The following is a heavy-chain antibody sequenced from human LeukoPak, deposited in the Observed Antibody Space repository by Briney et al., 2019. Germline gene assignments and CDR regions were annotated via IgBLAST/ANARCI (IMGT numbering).Heavy chain of an antibody. J-gene: IGHJ4*02. CDR2: IFYNGST. D-gene: IGHD1-26*01. CDR1: GDSISSYY. V-gene: IGHV4-59*01. CDR3: AREGGSYGGDFDY. Sequence: KPSETLSLTCTVSGDSISSYYWSWIRQPPGKGLEWIGYIFYNGSTHYNPSLKSRVTISLDTSKNQFSLKLASVTAADTAVYYCAREGGSYGGDFDYWGQGTLVTVSS.